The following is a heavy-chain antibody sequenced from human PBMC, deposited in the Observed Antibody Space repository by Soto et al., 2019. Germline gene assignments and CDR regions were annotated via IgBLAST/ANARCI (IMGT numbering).Heavy chain of an antibody. J-gene: IGHJ2*01. CDR1: GFTFSDRF. CDR2: AKSRARGFAT. Sequence: EVQLVESGGGLVQPVGSLRLSCAASGFTFSDRFMDWVRQAPGKGLEWIGRAKSRARGFATQYADSVKGRFTVSRDDSTSSFYLQIYTLNPGDTLVYYCASANLAVKALRDRYCDFWGRGPLVTVSS. V-gene: IGHV3-72*01. CDR3: ASANLAVKALRDRYCDF. D-gene: IGHD2-15*01.